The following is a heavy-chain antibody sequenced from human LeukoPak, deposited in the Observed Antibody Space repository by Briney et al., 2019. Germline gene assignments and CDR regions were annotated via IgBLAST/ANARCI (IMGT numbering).Heavy chain of an antibody. Sequence: SETLSLTCAVYGGSFSGYYWNWIRQPPGKGLEWIGEINHSGSTNYNPSPKSRVTISVDTSKNQFSLKLSSVTAADTAVYYCAREYHYDSSGYYYRYYYYGMDVWGQGTTVTVSS. CDR1: GGSFSGYY. CDR2: INHSGST. J-gene: IGHJ6*02. V-gene: IGHV4-34*01. D-gene: IGHD3-22*01. CDR3: AREYHYDSSGYYYRYYYYGMDV.